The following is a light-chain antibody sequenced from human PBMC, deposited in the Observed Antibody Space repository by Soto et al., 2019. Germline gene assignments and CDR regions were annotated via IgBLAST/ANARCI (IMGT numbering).Light chain of an antibody. Sequence: DIQMTQSPSSLSASVGDRVTITCRASQSISSYLNWYHQKPGKAPKLLIYSASSFQSGVPSRFSCSGSWTDFTLTISSLQPEDFATYYCQQSYTTPWTFGQGTKVEIK. CDR2: SAS. V-gene: IGKV1-39*01. CDR1: QSISSY. CDR3: QQSYTTPWT. J-gene: IGKJ1*01.